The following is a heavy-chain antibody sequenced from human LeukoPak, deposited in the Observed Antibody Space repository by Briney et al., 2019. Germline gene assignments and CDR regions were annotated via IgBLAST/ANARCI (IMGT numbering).Heavy chain of an antibody. CDR1: GFTFDDYG. D-gene: IGHD2-21*02. CDR2: INWNGGST. Sequence: GGSLRLSCAASGFTFDDYGMSWVRQAPGKGLEWVSGINWNGGSTGYADSVTGRFTISRDNAKNSMYLQMNSLRDEDTALYYCARDGPAYCGGDCYSGYWGQGTLVTVSS. CDR3: ARDGPAYCGGDCYSGY. J-gene: IGHJ4*02. V-gene: IGHV3-20*04.